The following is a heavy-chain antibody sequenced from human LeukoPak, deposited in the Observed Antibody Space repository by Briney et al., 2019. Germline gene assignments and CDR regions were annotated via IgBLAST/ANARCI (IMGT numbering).Heavy chain of an antibody. Sequence: GGSLRLSCAASGFTFRNYEMNWVRQAPGKGLEWVSYISSSGSTIFYAASVKGRFTISRDNARNSVYLQMNSLSAEDTAVYYCARGEARGLDYWGQGTAVTVSS. V-gene: IGHV3-48*03. CDR3: ARGEARGLDY. CDR1: GFTFRNYE. J-gene: IGHJ4*02. CDR2: ISSSGSTI.